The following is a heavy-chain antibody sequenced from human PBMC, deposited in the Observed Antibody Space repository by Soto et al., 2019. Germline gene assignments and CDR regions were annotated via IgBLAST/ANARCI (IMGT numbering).Heavy chain of an antibody. Sequence: QVQLVESGGGVVQPGRSLRLSCAASGFTFSSYAMHWVRQAPGKGLEWVAVISYDGSNKYYADSVKGRFTISRDNSKNTLYLQMNSLRAEDTAVYYCARDKLLSSYDWMYHFDYWGQGTLVTVSS. CDR1: GFTFSSYA. V-gene: IGHV3-30-3*01. J-gene: IGHJ4*02. D-gene: IGHD5-18*01. CDR2: ISYDGSNK. CDR3: ARDKLLSSYDWMYHFDY.